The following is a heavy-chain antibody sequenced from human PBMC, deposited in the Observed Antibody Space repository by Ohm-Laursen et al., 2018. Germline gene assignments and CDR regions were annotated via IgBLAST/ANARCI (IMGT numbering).Heavy chain of an antibody. D-gene: IGHD3-22*01. CDR1: GFTFSSYG. CDR3: AKDLDGSGSYGMDV. V-gene: IGHV3-30*18. Sequence: SLRLSCSASGFTFSSYGMHWVRQAPGKGLEWVAVISYDGSNKYYADSVKGRFTISRDNSKNTLYLQMNSLRAEDTAVYYCAKDLDGSGSYGMDVWGQGTTVTVSS. CDR2: ISYDGSNK. J-gene: IGHJ6*02.